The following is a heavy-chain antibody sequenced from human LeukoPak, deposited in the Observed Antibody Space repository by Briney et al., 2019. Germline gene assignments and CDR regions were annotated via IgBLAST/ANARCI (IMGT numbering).Heavy chain of an antibody. Sequence: EPGGSLSLSCAASGFSVSNYYMSWVRQAPGKGLEWVSVIYSGGNTYYTDSVKGRFTISRDNPKNTVFLQMGSLRAEDTAVYYCARERGNYYVYFDHWGQGTLVTVSS. D-gene: IGHD1-26*01. CDR1: GFSVSNYY. J-gene: IGHJ4*02. CDR2: IYSGGNT. V-gene: IGHV3-53*01. CDR3: ARERGNYYVYFDH.